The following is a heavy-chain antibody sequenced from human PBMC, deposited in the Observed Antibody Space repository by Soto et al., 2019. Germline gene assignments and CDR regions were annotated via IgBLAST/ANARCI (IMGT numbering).Heavy chain of an antibody. CDR3: ARWGTTGGLDV. CDR2: TSYDGSNN. CDR1: GFTFRSYV. V-gene: IGHV3-33*05. D-gene: IGHD3-16*01. Sequence: QVQLVESGGGVVQPGTSLRLSCVGSGFTFRSYVIHWVRQAPGKGLEWVALTSYDGSNNFYGDSVKGRFTISRHNSRNTVELQMASLTFEDTALYSCARWGTTGGLDVWGQGTLVSVSS. J-gene: IGHJ4*02.